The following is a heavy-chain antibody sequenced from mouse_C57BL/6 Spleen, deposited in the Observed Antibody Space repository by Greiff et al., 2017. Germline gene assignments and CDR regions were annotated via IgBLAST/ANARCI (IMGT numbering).Heavy chain of an antibody. J-gene: IGHJ1*03. CDR2: INPSNGGT. V-gene: IGHV1-53*01. CDR1: GYTFTSYW. CDR3: ARVTTVVAPHFDV. D-gene: IGHD1-1*01. Sequence: QVHVKQPGTELVKPGASVKLSCKASGYTFTSYWMHWVKQRPGQGLEWIGNINPSNGGTNYNEKIQSKATLTVDKSSSTAYMQLSSLTSEDSAVYYCARVTTVVAPHFDVWGTGTTVTVSS.